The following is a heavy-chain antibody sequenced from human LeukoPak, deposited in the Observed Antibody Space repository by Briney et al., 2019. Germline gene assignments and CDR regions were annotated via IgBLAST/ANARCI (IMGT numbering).Heavy chain of an antibody. CDR3: ARDREVTKGNWFGP. D-gene: IGHD4-17*01. Sequence: GGSLRLSCAASGFTFSRYGMHWVRQAPGQGLEWVAMIWYDGSNKNYADSAKGRFTISRDNSRNTLYLEMNTLRAEDTAVYYCARDREVTKGNWFGPWGQGTLVTVSS. V-gene: IGHV3-33*01. CDR1: GFTFSRYG. CDR2: IWYDGSNK. J-gene: IGHJ5*02.